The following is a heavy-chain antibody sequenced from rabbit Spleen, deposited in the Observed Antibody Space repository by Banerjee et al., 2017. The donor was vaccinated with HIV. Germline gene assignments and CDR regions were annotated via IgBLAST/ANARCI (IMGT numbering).Heavy chain of an antibody. CDR3: AGDLGVIVYRFSL. D-gene: IGHD6-1*01. V-gene: IGHV1S40*01. CDR2: IDAGSSDFT. CDR1: GVSFSVSSY. Sequence: QSLEESGGDLVKPGASLTLTCTASGVSFSVSSYMCWVRQAPGKGLEWIACIDAGSSDFTYFASWAKGRFTISKTSSTTVTLQVTSLTAADTATYFCAGDLGVIVYRFSLWGQGTWSPS. J-gene: IGHJ4*01.